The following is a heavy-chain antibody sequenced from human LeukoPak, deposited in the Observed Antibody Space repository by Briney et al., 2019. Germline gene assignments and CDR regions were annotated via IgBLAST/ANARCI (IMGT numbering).Heavy chain of an antibody. Sequence: SETLSLTCTVSGGSISNYYWSWIRQPPGKGLGWIGYIYYSGSTNYNPSLKSRVTISVDTSKNQFSLKLYSVTAADTAVYYCARDPSTYGGYGYYFDYWGQGTLVTVSS. D-gene: IGHD5-12*01. V-gene: IGHV4-59*01. CDR1: GGSISNYY. J-gene: IGHJ4*02. CDR3: ARDPSTYGGYGYYFDY. CDR2: IYYSGST.